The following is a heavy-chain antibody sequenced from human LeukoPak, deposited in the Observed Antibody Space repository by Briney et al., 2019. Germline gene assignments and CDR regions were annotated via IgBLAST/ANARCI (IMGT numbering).Heavy chain of an antibody. Sequence: PGGSLRLSCAASGFTFSNYWMHWVRQAPGKGLEWVSYISSSSSTIYYADSVKGRFTISRDNAKNSLYLQMNSLRAEDTAVYYCARMGYYDSSGYFDAFDIWGQGTMVTVSS. J-gene: IGHJ3*02. D-gene: IGHD3-22*01. CDR2: ISSSSSTI. CDR1: GFTFSNYW. CDR3: ARMGYYDSSGYFDAFDI. V-gene: IGHV3-48*01.